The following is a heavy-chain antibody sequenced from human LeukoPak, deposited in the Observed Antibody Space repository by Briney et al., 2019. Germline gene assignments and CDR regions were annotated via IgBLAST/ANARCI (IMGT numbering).Heavy chain of an antibody. CDR3: ARAAWVDYSYYYMDV. D-gene: IGHD2-15*01. CDR2: MNPNSGNT. Sequence: GASMKVSCKASGYTFTNYDINWVRQATGQGLEWMGWMNPNSGNTGYAQKFQGRVTITRNTSISTAYMELSSLRSEDTAAYYCARAAWVDYSYYYMDVWGKGTTVTVSS. CDR1: GYTFTNYD. J-gene: IGHJ6*03. V-gene: IGHV1-8*03.